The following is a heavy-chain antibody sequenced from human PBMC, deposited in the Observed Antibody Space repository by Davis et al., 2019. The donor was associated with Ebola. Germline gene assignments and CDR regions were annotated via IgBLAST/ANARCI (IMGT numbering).Heavy chain of an antibody. V-gene: IGHV1-46*01. J-gene: IGHJ4*02. D-gene: IGHD5-18*01. CDR2: INPGGGGT. CDR3: AREDTAMVTVDY. CDR1: GYSFTTYY. Sequence: AASVKVSCKTSGYSFTTYYIHWVRQAPGQGLEWMGIINPGGGGTTYAQRFQGRVTITRDTSASTAYMDLSSLRSEDTAVYYCAREDTAMVTVDYWGQGTLVTVSS.